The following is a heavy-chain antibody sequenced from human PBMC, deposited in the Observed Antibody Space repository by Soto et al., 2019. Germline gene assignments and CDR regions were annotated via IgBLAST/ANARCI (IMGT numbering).Heavy chain of an antibody. D-gene: IGHD3-9*01. J-gene: IGHJ5*02. Sequence: GGSLRLSCAASGFTFSSYAMHWVRQAPGKGLEWVAVISYDGSNKYYADSVKGRFTISRDNSKNTLYLQMNSLRAEDTAVYYCARDRLGLTGYYGWFDPWGQGTLVTVSS. CDR1: GFTFSSYA. V-gene: IGHV3-30-3*01. CDR3: ARDRLGLTGYYGWFDP. CDR2: ISYDGSNK.